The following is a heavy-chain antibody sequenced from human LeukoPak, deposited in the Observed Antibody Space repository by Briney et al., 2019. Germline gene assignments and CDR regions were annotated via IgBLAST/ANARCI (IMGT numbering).Heavy chain of an antibody. CDR1: GGTFSSYA. V-gene: IGHV1-69*04. J-gene: IGHJ4*02. Sequence: ASVKVSCKASGGTFSSYAISWVRQAPGQGLEWMGRIIPILGIANYAQKFQGRVTITADKSTSTAYMELSSLRSEDTAVYYYARGSGGSCYDYWGQGTLVTVSS. D-gene: IGHD2-15*01. CDR3: ARGSGGSCYDY. CDR2: IIPILGIA.